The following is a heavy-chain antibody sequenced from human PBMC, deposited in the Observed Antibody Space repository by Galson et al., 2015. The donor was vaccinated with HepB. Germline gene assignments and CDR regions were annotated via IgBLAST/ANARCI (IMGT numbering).Heavy chain of an antibody. J-gene: IGHJ4*02. CDR3: AVPVWGVAGGYFDY. CDR2: ISYDGSNK. Sequence: SLRLSCAASGFTFSSYAMHWVRQAPGKGLEWVAVISYDGSNKYYADSVKGRFTISRDNSKNTLYLQMNSLRAEDTAVYYCAVPVWGVAGGYFDYWGQGTLVTVSS. V-gene: IGHV3-30-3*01. CDR1: GFTFSSYA. D-gene: IGHD2-15*01.